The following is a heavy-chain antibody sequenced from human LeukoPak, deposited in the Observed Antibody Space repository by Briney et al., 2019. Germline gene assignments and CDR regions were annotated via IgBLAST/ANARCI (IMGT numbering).Heavy chain of an antibody. D-gene: IGHD5-18*01. J-gene: IGHJ5*01. CDR2: ISSSSTYI. CDR1: GLTFSRFY. Sequence: GRSLRLSCAASGLTFSRFYMTWVRQASRKGLEWVSTISSSSTYIYYADSVMGRFIISRDNAKNSVYLQMNSLRAEDTAIYYCTRDLSTGMPAGFDSWGQGTLVTVSS. V-gene: IGHV3-21*01. CDR3: TRDLSTGMPAGFDS.